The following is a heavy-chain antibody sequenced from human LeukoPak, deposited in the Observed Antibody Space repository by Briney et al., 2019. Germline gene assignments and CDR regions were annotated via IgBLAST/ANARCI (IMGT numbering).Heavy chain of an antibody. V-gene: IGHV4-39*02. CDR3: ARDSSGYYWFDP. CDR2: IYSGGSA. D-gene: IGHD3-22*01. CDR1: GGSISSTSYY. Sequence: PSETLSLTCTVSGGSISSTSYYWGWIRQPPGRGLEWIGSIYSGGSASYNPSPKSRLTISVDTSKSQFSLKLSSVTAADTAVYYCARDSSGYYWFDPWGQGTLVTVSS. J-gene: IGHJ5*02.